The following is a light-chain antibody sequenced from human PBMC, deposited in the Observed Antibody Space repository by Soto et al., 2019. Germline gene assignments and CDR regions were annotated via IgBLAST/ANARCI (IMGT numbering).Light chain of an antibody. CDR3: SSYTSSSTPFDV. J-gene: IGLJ1*01. CDR2: EVT. CDR1: SSDVGYYNY. V-gene: IGLV2-14*01. Sequence: QSALTQPASVSGSPGQSITISCTGTSSDVGYYNYVSWYQQHPGKAPKLMIYEVTNRPSGVSNRFSGSKSGNTASLTISGLQAEDEADYFCSSYTSSSTPFDVFGTGTKVTVL.